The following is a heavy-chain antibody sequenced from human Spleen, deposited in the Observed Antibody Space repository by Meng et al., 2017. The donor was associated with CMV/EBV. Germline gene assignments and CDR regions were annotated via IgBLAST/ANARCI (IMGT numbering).Heavy chain of an antibody. CDR1: GFTFTNYG. CDR3: ARARYGGFDY. J-gene: IGHJ4*02. Sequence: GESLKISCVASGFTFTNYGMNWVRQAPGKGLEYISYISPTGSTIYYADSVKGRFTISRDNAKNSLYLQMNSLRAEDTALYYCARARYGGFDYWGQGTLVTVSS. CDR2: ISPTGSTI. D-gene: IGHD1-26*01. V-gene: IGHV3-48*03.